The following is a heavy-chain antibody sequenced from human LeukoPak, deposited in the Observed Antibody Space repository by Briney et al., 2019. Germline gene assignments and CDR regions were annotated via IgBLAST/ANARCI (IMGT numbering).Heavy chain of an antibody. Sequence: PGGSLRLSCAASGLSFSSYAMSWVRQAPGKGLEWVSAVSGTSTNTYYSDSVKGRFTISRDNSQNTLYLQMNNLEGGDTAVYYCAKGAAVVGTLYFQHWGQGTLVTVSS. CDR3: AKGAAVVGTLYFQH. V-gene: IGHV3-23*01. J-gene: IGHJ1*01. CDR2: VSGTSTNT. D-gene: IGHD6-19*01. CDR1: GLSFSSYA.